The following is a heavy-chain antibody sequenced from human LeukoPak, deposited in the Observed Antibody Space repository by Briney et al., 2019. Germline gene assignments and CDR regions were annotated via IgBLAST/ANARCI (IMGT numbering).Heavy chain of an antibody. CDR1: GVSISSSRDF. CDR2: IYYSGST. J-gene: IGHJ4*02. CDR3: ARFGDDYGDYGFDY. D-gene: IGHD4-17*01. V-gene: IGHV4-39*07. Sequence: PSETLSLTCTVSGVSISSSRDFWGWIRQPPGKGLEWIGNIYYSGSTFYNPSLQSRVTISVDTSKNQFSLKLSSVTAADTAVYYCARFGDDYGDYGFDYWGQGTLVTVSS.